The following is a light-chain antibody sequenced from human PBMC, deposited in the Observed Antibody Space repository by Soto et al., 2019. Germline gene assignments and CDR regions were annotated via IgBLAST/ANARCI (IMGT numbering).Light chain of an antibody. V-gene: IGKV1-39*01. CDR1: QTIGTY. J-gene: IGKJ2*01. Sequence: DIQMTQSPSSLSASVGDRVTITCRASQTIGTYLNWYRQKPGKAPKLLIYAASNLQSGVPSRFSGSGSGTDFTLTISSLQPEDFATYYCQKSYNIPYTFGQGTKLEI. CDR3: QKSYNIPYT. CDR2: AAS.